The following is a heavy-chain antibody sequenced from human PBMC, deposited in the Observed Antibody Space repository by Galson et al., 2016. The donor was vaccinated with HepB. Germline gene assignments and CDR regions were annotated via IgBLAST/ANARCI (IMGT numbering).Heavy chain of an antibody. V-gene: IGHV3-11*03. Sequence: SLRLSCAASGFTFSDHYMSWIRQAPGKGLEWVSYISTSSSYTNYADSVKGRFIISRDNAKNSMYLQMNSLRAADTAVYYCARRTAARGLAFDIWGHGTMVTVSS. CDR3: ARRTAARGLAFDI. CDR1: GFTFSDHY. D-gene: IGHD6-6*01. J-gene: IGHJ3*02. CDR2: ISTSSSYT.